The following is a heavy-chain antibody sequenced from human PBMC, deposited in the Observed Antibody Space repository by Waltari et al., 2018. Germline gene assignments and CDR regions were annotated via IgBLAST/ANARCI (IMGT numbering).Heavy chain of an antibody. Sequence: EVQLVQSGAEVKKPGESLKISCKGSGYSFTSYWIGWVRQMPGNGLEWMGIIYPGDSDTRYSPSFQGQVTISADKSISTAYLQWSSLKASDTAMYYCARKDSTYYYDSSGYHFDYWGQGTLVTVSS. CDR2: IYPGDSDT. J-gene: IGHJ4*02. CDR3: ARKDSTYYYDSSGYHFDY. V-gene: IGHV5-51*01. CDR1: GYSFTSYW. D-gene: IGHD3-22*01.